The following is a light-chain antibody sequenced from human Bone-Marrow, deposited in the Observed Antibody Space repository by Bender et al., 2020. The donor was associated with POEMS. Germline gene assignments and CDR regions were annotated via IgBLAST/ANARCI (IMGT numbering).Light chain of an antibody. CDR3: CSHAGSSTFYV. CDR2: EGS. CDR1: SSDVGSYYF. V-gene: IGLV2-23*01. Sequence: QSALTQPASVSGSPGQSITISCTGASSDVGSYYFVSWYQQHPGKAPKLIVYEGSERPSGVSDRFSGSKSGNTDSLTISGLQAEDEADYYCCSHAGSSTFYVFGPGTKVTVL. J-gene: IGLJ1*01.